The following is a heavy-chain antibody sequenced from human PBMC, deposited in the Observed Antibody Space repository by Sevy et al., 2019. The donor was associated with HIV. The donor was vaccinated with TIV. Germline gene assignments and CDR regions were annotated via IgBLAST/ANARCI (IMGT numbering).Heavy chain of an antibody. V-gene: IGHV3-7*01. CDR1: GFTFSPYW. CDR2: IRPDGSDK. Sequence: GGSLRLSCVASGFTFSPYWMTWVRQAPGKGLEWVANIRPDGSDKYYVDSVKGRFTISRDNAKNSLYRQMNSLRADDTAMYYCARGVGLDCWGQGALVTVSS. D-gene: IGHD1-26*01. CDR3: ARGVGLDC. J-gene: IGHJ4*02.